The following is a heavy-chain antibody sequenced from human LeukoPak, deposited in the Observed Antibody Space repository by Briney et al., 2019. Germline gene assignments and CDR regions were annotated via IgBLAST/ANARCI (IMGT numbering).Heavy chain of an antibody. V-gene: IGHV3-11*01. CDR3: ARGGVDVWSGYYVWATIKRGGTTYFDY. CDR1: GFTFSDYY. D-gene: IGHD3-3*01. CDR2: ISSSGSTI. Sequence: PGGSLRLSCAASGFTFSDYYMSWIRQAPGKGLEWVSYISSSGSTIYYADSVKGRFTISRDNAKNSLYLQMNSLRAEDTAVYYCARGGVDVWSGYYVWATIKRGGTTYFDYWGQGTLVTVSS. J-gene: IGHJ4*02.